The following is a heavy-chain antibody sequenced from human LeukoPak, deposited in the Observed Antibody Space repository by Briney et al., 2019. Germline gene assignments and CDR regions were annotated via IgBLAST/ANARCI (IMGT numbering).Heavy chain of an antibody. CDR3: AREGGSYYSSYYYGMDV. CDR1: GGSISSYY. Sequence: SETLSLTCTVSGGSISSYYWSWIRQPPGKGLEWIGYIYYSGSTNYNPSLKSRVTIPVDTSKNQFSLKLSSVTAADTAVYYCAREGGSYYSSYYYGMDVWGQGTTVTVSS. V-gene: IGHV4-59*01. D-gene: IGHD1-26*01. J-gene: IGHJ6*02. CDR2: IYYSGST.